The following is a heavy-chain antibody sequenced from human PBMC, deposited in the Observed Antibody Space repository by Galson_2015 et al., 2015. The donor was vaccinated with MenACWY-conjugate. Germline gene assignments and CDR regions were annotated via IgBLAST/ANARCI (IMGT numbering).Heavy chain of an antibody. CDR1: GFTFGNYW. CDR2: IKGDGSEI. V-gene: IGHV3-7*03. Sequence: SLRLACAASGFTFGNYWMTWVRQAPGKGLEWVANIKGDGSEIWYVDSVKGRFTISRDNAGYSWYLQMNDLRAEDTAVYYCARENTHNYAYPFDFWGQGTLVTVSS. D-gene: IGHD3-16*01. CDR3: ARENTHNYAYPFDF. J-gene: IGHJ4*02.